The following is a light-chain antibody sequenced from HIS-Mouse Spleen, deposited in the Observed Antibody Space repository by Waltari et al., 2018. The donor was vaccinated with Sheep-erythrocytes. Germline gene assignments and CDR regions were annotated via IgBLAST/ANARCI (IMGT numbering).Light chain of an antibody. V-gene: IGKV3-11*01. CDR3: QQFNNYPRT. CDR2: DAS. CDR1: QSVSSY. J-gene: IGKJ1*01. Sequence: EIVLTQSPATLSLSPGERATLSCRASQSVSSYLALYQQKPGQAPRLLIYDASNRATGIPARFSGSGSGTDFTLTISSLEPEDFATYYCQQFNNYPRTFGQGTKVEIK.